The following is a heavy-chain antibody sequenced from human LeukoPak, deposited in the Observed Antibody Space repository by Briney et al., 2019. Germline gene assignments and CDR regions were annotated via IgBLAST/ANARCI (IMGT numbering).Heavy chain of an antibody. Sequence: SLTLSCAASGFTLISYSISWVRQAPGNVLEWVSSISIIISYIYYADSVKGRFTISRDNAKNSLYLQMNSMRAEDTAVYYCAREYKGQQQLVTGRAFDIWGQGTMVTVSS. V-gene: IGHV3-21*01. CDR3: AREYKGQQQLVTGRAFDI. CDR1: GFTLISYS. CDR2: ISIIISYI. D-gene: IGHD6-13*01. J-gene: IGHJ3*02.